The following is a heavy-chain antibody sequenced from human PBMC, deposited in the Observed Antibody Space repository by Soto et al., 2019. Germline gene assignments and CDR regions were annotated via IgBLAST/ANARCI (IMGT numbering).Heavy chain of an antibody. CDR2: INAGNGNT. D-gene: IGHD6-19*01. CDR3: ARGSSGPTGYYYGMDV. J-gene: IGHJ6*02. Sequence: QVQLVQSGAEVKKPGASVKVSCKASGYTFTSYAMHLVRQAPGQRLEWMGWINAGNGNTKYSQKFQGRVTITRDTSASTAYMELSSLRSEDTAVYYCARGSSGPTGYYYGMDVWGQGTTVTVS. CDR1: GYTFTSYA. V-gene: IGHV1-3*01.